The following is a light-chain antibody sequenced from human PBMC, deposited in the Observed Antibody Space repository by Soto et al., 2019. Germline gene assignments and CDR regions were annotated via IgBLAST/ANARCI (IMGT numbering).Light chain of an antibody. CDR3: QQSYSTPTIT. J-gene: IGKJ5*01. V-gene: IGKV1-39*01. CDR2: AAS. Sequence: DIQMTQSPSSLSTSVGDRVTITSRASQSISRYLNWYQQKPGKAPKLXXYAASSLQSGVPSRFSGSGSGTDFTLTISSLQPEDFANYDCQQSYSTPTITFGQGTRLEIK. CDR1: QSISRY.